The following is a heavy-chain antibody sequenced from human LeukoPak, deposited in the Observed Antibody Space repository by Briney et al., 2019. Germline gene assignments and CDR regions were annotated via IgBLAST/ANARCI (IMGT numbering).Heavy chain of an antibody. CDR2: IFLIFVTA. D-gene: IGHD3-16*01. CDR3: TTRACHAGGCSSSFYYYYGLHF. Sequence: SVKVSCKASGNSISNYAVSWVRQAPGQGFEWMGEIFLIFVTADYAQKFQGRVTITADQSTSTTYMALSSLKSEDTATYYCTTRACHAGGCSSSFYYYYGLHFWGQGTTVSVSS. J-gene: IGHJ6*02. V-gene: IGHV1-69*01. CDR1: GNSISNYA.